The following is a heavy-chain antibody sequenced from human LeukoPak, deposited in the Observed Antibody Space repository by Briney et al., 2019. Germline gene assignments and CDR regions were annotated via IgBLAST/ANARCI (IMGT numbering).Heavy chain of an antibody. Sequence: GASVKVSCKASGYTFTGYYMHWVRQAPGQGLEWMGRINPNSGGTNYAQKFQGRVTMTRDTSISTAYMELSRLRSDDTAVYYCARDRSAVAGTAAYWGQGTLVTVSS. J-gene: IGHJ4*02. CDR3: ARDRSAVAGTAAY. CDR2: INPNSGGT. CDR1: GYTFTGYY. D-gene: IGHD6-19*01. V-gene: IGHV1-2*06.